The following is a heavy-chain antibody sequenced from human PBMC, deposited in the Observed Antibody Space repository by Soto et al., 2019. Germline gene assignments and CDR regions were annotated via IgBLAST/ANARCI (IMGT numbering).Heavy chain of an antibody. CDR1: GFTFSSYA. CDR2: ISYDGSNK. D-gene: IGHD2-2*01. Sequence: GGSLRLSCAASGFTFSSYAMHWVRQAPGKGLEWVAVISYDGSNKYYADSVKGRFTISRDNSKNTLYLQMNSRRAEDTAVYYCATLGYCSSTSCYGVYYYYGMDVWGQGTTVTVSS. J-gene: IGHJ6*02. CDR3: ATLGYCSSTSCYGVYYYYGMDV. V-gene: IGHV3-30-3*01.